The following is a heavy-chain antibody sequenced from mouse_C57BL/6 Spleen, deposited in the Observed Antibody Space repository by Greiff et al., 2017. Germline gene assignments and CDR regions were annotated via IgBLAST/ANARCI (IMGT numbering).Heavy chain of an antibody. CDR3: ARERDIYYDYDEDIDY. D-gene: IGHD2-4*01. V-gene: IGHV1-22*01. J-gene: IGHJ2*01. CDR2: IKPNNGGT. Sequence: EVQLQQSGPELVKPGASVKMSCKASGYTFTDYNMHWVKQSHGKGLEWIGFIKPNNGGTSYNQKFKGKATVTVNKSSSTASLELRSLTSEDSAVYYCARERDIYYDYDEDIDYWGQGTTLTVSS. CDR1: GYTFTDYN.